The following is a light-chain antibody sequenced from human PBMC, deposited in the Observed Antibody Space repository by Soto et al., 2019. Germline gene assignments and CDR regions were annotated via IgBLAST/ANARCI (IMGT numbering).Light chain of an antibody. Sequence: QSVLTQPPSASGTPGQRVTISCSGSSSSIGSNSVNWYQQLPRTAPKVLIYTTNQRPSGVPDRFSGSKSGTSASLAISGLQSADAADYYCAAWCGSLNVYVFGTGTKVTVL. CDR2: TTN. J-gene: IGLJ1*01. CDR1: SSSIGSNS. CDR3: AAWCGSLNVYV. V-gene: IGLV1-44*01.